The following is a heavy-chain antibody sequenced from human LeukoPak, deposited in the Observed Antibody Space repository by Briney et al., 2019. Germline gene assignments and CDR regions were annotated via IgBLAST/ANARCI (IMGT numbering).Heavy chain of an antibody. J-gene: IGHJ4*02. CDR1: GFAFSTYS. V-gene: IGHV3-48*01. Sequence: GSLRLSCAASGFAFSTYSIDWVRQAPGKGLEWISYIGIDSGNTKYADSVRGRFTISADKAKNSLYLQMNSLRVEDTAVYYCARDHNYAFDNWGQGTLVSVAS. D-gene: IGHD1-1*01. CDR3: ARDHNYAFDN. CDR2: IGIDSGNT.